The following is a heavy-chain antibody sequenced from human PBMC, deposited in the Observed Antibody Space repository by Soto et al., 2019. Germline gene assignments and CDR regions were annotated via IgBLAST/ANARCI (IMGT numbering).Heavy chain of an antibody. CDR2: VYYSGTT. V-gene: IGHV4-39*01. CDR3: ARLPVSVAGTADIDY. Sequence: PSETLSLTCTVSGGSTSSSSYYWGWVRQPPGKGLEWIGSVYYSGTTYHNPSLKSRVTISVDTSKNQFSLTLSSATAADTAVYYCARLPVSVAGTADIDYWGQGTLVTVS. CDR1: GGSTSSSSYY. J-gene: IGHJ4*02. D-gene: IGHD6-19*01.